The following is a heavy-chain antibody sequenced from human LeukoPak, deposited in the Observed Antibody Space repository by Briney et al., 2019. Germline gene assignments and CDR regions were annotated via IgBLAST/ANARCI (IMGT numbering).Heavy chain of an antibody. V-gene: IGHV3-74*01. Sequence: PGGSLRLSCAASGFSFSTYWMHWVRQDEGKGLMWVSRINPDGRTTDYADSGKGRFSISRDNAKRTLYLEMNSLRAEDTAVYYCARGDGTSWGLPFWGQGTLVTVSS. D-gene: IGHD5-24*01. CDR1: GFSFSTYW. J-gene: IGHJ4*02. CDR2: INPDGRTT. CDR3: ARGDGTSWGLPF.